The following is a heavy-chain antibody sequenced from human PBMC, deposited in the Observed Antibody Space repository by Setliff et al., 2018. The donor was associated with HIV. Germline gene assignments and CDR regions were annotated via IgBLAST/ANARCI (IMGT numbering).Heavy chain of an antibody. CDR3: ARLRSELGVFDY. J-gene: IGHJ4*02. Sequence: SETLSLTCTISGGSISSDYWSWIRQPPGKGLEWIGYVYHSGSTNYNPSLKSRVTISVDTSKNQFSMKLRSVTAADTAVYYCARLRSELGVFDYWVQGTLVTVSS. D-gene: IGHD1-26*01. CDR2: VYHSGST. V-gene: IGHV4-59*08. CDR1: GGSISSDY.